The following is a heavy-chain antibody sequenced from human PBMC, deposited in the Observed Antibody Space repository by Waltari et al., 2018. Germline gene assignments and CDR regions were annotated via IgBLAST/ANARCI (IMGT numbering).Heavy chain of an antibody. CDR2: IYHSGST. Sequence: QVQLQESGPGLVKPSETLSLTCAVSGYSISSGYYWGWIRQPPWKGLEWIGSIYHSGSTYYNPSLKSRVTISVDTSKNQFSLKLSSVTAADTAVYYCARLRRDGYKNLFDYWGQGTLVTVSS. CDR1: GYSISSGYY. D-gene: IGHD5-12*01. V-gene: IGHV4-38-2*01. J-gene: IGHJ4*02. CDR3: ARLRRDGYKNLFDY.